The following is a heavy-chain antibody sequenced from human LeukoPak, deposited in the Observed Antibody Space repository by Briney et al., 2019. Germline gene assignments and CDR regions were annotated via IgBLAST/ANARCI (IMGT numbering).Heavy chain of an antibody. V-gene: IGHV4-34*01. J-gene: IGHJ3*02. Sequence: PSETLSLTCAVYGGSFSGYYWSWIRQPPGKGLEWIGEINHSGSTNYNPSLKSRVTISVDTSKNQFSLKLSSVTAADTAVYYCARGRIAALYSRGAFDIWGQGTMVTVSS. D-gene: IGHD6-6*01. CDR3: ARGRIAALYSRGAFDI. CDR2: INHSGST. CDR1: GGSFSGYY.